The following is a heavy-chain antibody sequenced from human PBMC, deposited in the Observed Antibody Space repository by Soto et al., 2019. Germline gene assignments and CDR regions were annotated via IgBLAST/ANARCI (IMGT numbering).Heavy chain of an antibody. CDR2: INAGNGNT. J-gene: IGHJ4*02. V-gene: IGHV1-3*01. CDR3: AIDLGGWTDY. D-gene: IGHD6-19*01. CDR1: GYTFTSYA. Sequence: QVQLVQSGAEVKKPGASVKVSCKASGYTFTSYAMQWVRQAPGQRLEWMGWINAGNGNTKYSQKFQGRVTITSDTSASTDYMELSSLRSEDTAVYYGAIDLGGWTDYWGQGTLVTVSS.